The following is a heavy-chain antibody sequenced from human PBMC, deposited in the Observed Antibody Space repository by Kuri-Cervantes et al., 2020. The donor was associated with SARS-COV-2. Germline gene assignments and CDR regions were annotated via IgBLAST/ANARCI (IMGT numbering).Heavy chain of an antibody. CDR1: GFTFSSYS. J-gene: IGHJ6*02. V-gene: IGHV3-48*02. D-gene: IGHD3-3*01. Sequence: GESLKISCAASGFTFSSYSMNWVRQAPGKGLEWVSYISSSSSTIYYADSVKGRFTISRDDAKNSLYLQMNSLRDEDTAEYYCARDGSDDFWSGHELGMDVWGQGTTVTVSS. CDR3: ARDGSDDFWSGHELGMDV. CDR2: ISSSSSTI.